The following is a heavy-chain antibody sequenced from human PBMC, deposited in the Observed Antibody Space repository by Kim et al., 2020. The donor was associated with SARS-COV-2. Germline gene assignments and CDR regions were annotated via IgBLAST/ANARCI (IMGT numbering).Heavy chain of an antibody. V-gene: IGHV3-23*01. Sequence: GGSLRLSCTPSGFAFSRYDMTWIRQAPGKGLEWIAEIDAKGGSTFYADSVEGRFTISRDNARNTLYLQMNSLTADDTAWYYCAKRGDSSTCVFDS. CDR1: GFAFSRYD. J-gene: IGHJ4*01. CDR3: AKRGDSSTCVFDS. CDR2: IDAKGGST. D-gene: IGHD3-22*01.